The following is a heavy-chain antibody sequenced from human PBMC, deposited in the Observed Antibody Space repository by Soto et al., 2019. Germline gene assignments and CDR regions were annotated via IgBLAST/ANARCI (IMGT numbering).Heavy chain of an antibody. V-gene: IGHV4-30-4*01. CDR2: IYYSGST. CDR1: GGSISSGDYY. D-gene: IGHD3-22*01. CDR3: ARDRRGHSGYYSYGMDV. Sequence: SETLSLTCTVSGGSISSGDYYWSWIRQPPGKGLEWIGYIYYSGSTYYNPSLKSRVTISVDTSKNQFSLKLSSVTAADTAVYYCARDRRGHSGYYSYGMDVWGQGTTVTVS. J-gene: IGHJ6*02.